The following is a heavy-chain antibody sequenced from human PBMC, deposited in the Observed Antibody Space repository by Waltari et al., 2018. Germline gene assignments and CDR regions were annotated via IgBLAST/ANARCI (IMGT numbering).Heavy chain of an antibody. V-gene: IGHV4-38-2*01. D-gene: IGHD5-12*01. CDR1: GYSISSGYY. J-gene: IGHJ3*02. CDR2: IYHSGST. Sequence: QVQLQESGPGLVKPSETLSLTCAVSGYSISSGYYWGWIRQPPGKGLEWIGSIYHSGSTYYNPSLKSRVTISVDTSKNQFSLKLSSVTAADTTVYYCARHPRDGYMSAFDIWGQGTMVTVSS. CDR3: ARHPRDGYMSAFDI.